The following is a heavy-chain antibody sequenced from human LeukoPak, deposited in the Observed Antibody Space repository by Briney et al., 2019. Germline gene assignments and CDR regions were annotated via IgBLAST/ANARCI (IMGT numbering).Heavy chain of an antibody. CDR3: AKAPDPGIVVVPAAPLFDP. Sequence: PGGSLRLSCAASGFTFSNYAMHWVRQAPGKGLEWVAVISNDGSDKYYADSVKGRFTISRDNSKNTLYLQMNSLRAEDTAVYYCAKAPDPGIVVVPAAPLFDPWGQGTLVTVSS. CDR2: ISNDGSDK. CDR1: GFTFSNYA. J-gene: IGHJ5*02. V-gene: IGHV3-30-3*01. D-gene: IGHD2-2*01.